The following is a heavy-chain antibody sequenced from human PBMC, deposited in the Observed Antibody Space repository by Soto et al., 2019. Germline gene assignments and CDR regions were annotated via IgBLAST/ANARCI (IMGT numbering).Heavy chain of an antibody. CDR2: IIPISGTT. J-gene: IGHJ6*02. Sequence: QVQLVQSGAEVRKPGSSVKVSCKASGGTFSTHAIIWVRQAPGHGLEWMGGIIPISGTTYYTQKVQGRVTITADEPTSTAFMELSSLKSDDTAVFYCARGYCSGGNCYSGMDVWGQGTMVIVSS. CDR1: GGTFSTHA. V-gene: IGHV1-69*01. D-gene: IGHD2-15*01. CDR3: ARGYCSGGNCYSGMDV.